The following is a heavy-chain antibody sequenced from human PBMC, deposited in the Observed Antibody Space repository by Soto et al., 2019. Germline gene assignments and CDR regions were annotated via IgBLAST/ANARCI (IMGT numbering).Heavy chain of an antibody. D-gene: IGHD2-2*01. J-gene: IGHJ4*02. CDR3: ASGYCSSTSCYVSFDY. Sequence: SETLSLTCTVSGGSISSYYWSWIRQPPGKGLEWIGYIYYSGSTNYNPSLKSRVTISVDTSKNQFSLKLSSVTAADTAVYYCASGYCSSTSCYVSFDYWGQGTLVTVSS. CDR1: GGSISSYY. V-gene: IGHV4-59*01. CDR2: IYYSGST.